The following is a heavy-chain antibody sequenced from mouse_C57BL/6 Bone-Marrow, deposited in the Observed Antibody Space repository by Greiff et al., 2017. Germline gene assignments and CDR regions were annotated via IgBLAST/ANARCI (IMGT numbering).Heavy chain of an antibody. V-gene: IGHV1-72*01. CDR3: TRRLLFDD. CDR1: GYTFTSYW. Sequence: QVQLQQPGAELVKPGASVKLSCTASGYTFTSYWMHWVKQRPGRGLEWIGWIDPNSGGTKYNEKFKSKATLTVDKSSSTAYMQLSSLTSEDSADYYYTRRLLFDDWGQGTTLTVSS. CDR2: IDPNSGGT. J-gene: IGHJ2*01.